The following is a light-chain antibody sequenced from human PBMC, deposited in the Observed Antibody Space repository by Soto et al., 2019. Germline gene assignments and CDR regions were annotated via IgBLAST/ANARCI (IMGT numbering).Light chain of an antibody. CDR2: DAS. J-gene: IGKJ4*02. CDR1: QDISNY. CDR3: QQYDNLPGT. Sequence: DIQMNQSPSSLSASVGDRVTITCQASQDISNYLNWYQQKPGKAPKLLIYDASNLETGVPSRFSGSGSGTDFTFTISSLQPEDIATYYCQQYDNLPGTFGRGTKV. V-gene: IGKV1-33*01.